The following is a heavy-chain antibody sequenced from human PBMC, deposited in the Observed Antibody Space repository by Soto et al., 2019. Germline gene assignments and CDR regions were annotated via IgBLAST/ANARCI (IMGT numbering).Heavy chain of an antibody. D-gene: IGHD2-2*02. CDR3: ARGVYCSSTSCYNGMDV. V-gene: IGHV1-69*13. J-gene: IGHJ6*02. CDR2: IISICGTA. Sequence: SVKVSCKASGGTFSSYDIRWVRQAPGQGLEWMGGIISICGTANYAQKFQGRVTITADESTSTAYMELSSLRTEDTAVYYCARGVYCSSTSCYNGMDVWGQGTTVTVSS. CDR1: GGTFSSYD.